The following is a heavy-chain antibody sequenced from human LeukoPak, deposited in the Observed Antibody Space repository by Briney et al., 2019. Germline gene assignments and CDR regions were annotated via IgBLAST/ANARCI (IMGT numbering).Heavy chain of an antibody. D-gene: IGHD3-10*01. V-gene: IGHV1-2*02. CDR3: ARPAHGSGSFDY. CDR1: GYTFTGYY. Sequence: ASVKVSCKASGYTFTGYYMHWVRQAPGQGLEWMGWISPNSGGTNYAQKFQGRVTMTRDTSISTAYMELSRLRSDDTAMYYCARPAHGSGSFDYWGQGTLVTVSS. CDR2: ISPNSGGT. J-gene: IGHJ4*02.